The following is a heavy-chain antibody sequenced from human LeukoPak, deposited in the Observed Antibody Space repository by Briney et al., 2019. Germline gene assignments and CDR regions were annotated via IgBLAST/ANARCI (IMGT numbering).Heavy chain of an antibody. D-gene: IGHD3-22*01. J-gene: IGHJ5*02. V-gene: IGHV4-59*08. Sequence: SETLSLTCAVYGGSFSGYYWSWIRQPPGKGLEWIGYIYYSGSTNYNPSLKSRVTISVDTSKNQLSLKLSSVTAADTAVYYCARPYYYDSRIDPWGQGILVTVSS. CDR2: IYYSGST. CDR3: ARPYYYDSRIDP. CDR1: GGSFSGYY.